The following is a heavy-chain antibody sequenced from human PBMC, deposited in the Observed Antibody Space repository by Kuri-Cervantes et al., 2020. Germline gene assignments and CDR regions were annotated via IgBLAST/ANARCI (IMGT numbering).Heavy chain of an antibody. CDR3: ARDGSLKGYGDYPDF. CDR1: GFTFSSYA. CDR2: ISYDGSNK. Sequence: GESLKISCAASGFTFSSYAMHWVRQAPGKGLEWVAVISYDGSNKYYADSVKGRFTISRDNSKNTLYLQMNSLRAEDTAVYYCARDGSLKGYGDYPDFWGQGTLVTVSS. D-gene: IGHD4-17*01. V-gene: IGHV3-30-3*01. J-gene: IGHJ4*02.